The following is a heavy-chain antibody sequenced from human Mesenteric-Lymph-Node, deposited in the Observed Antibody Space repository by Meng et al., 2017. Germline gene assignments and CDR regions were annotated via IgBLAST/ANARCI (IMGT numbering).Heavy chain of an antibody. CDR2: ISGSGAST. J-gene: IGHJ4*02. Sequence: GGSLRLSCEASGFTFSGTSMSWVRQAPGKGLEWVSGISGSGASTYYADSVKGRFTISRDNSKNTLYLQINSLRAEDTAVYYCAKRETYYDFVAGDYYFDYWGQGTLVTVSS. D-gene: IGHD3-3*01. CDR3: AKRETYYDFVAGDYYFDY. CDR1: GFTFSGTS. V-gene: IGHV3-23*01.